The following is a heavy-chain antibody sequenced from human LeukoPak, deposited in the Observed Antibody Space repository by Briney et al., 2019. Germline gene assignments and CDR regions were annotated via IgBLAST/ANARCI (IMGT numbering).Heavy chain of an antibody. Sequence: SVKVSCKASGGTFSSYAISWVRQAPGQGLEWMGGIIPIFGTANYAQKFQGRVTITADESTSTAYMELSSQRSEDTAVYYCARSGYYYDSSGYSNDYWGQGTLVTVSS. CDR2: IIPIFGTA. D-gene: IGHD3-22*01. CDR3: ARSGYYYDSSGYSNDY. CDR1: GGTFSSYA. J-gene: IGHJ4*02. V-gene: IGHV1-69*13.